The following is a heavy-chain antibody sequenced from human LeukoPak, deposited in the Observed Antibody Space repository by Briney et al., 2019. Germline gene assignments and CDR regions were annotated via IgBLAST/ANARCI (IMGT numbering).Heavy chain of an antibody. J-gene: IGHJ6*03. CDR2: LSAYNGNT. CDR3: ARVPPYGSGSYYSHYGYYYMDV. Sequence: ASVKVSCKASGYTFTSYGISWVRQAPGQGLDWMGWLSAYNGNTNYAQKVQGRVTMTTDTSTSTAYMELRSLRSDDTAVYYCARVPPYGSGSYYSHYGYYYMDVWGKGTTVTVSS. D-gene: IGHD3-10*01. V-gene: IGHV1-18*01. CDR1: GYTFTSYG.